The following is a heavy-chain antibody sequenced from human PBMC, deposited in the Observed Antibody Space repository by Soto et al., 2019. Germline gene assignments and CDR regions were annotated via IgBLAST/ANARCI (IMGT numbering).Heavy chain of an antibody. CDR1: GFTFSSYG. V-gene: IGHV3-30*18. CDR2: ISYDGSNK. J-gene: IGHJ4*02. CDR3: AKDSLDY. Sequence: PGVSLRFSCAASGFTFSSYGMHWVRQAPGKGLEWVAVISYDGSNKYYADSVKGRFTISRDNSKNTLYLQMNSLRAEDTAVYYCAKDSLDYWGPGKLVTVS.